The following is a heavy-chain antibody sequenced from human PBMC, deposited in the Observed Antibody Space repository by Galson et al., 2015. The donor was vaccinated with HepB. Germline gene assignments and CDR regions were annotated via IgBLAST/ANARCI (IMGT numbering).Heavy chain of an antibody. CDR1: GGTFSSYT. CDR3: ARDYGSGSLHYYYYSMDV. Sequence: SVKVSCKASGGTFSSYTISWVRQAPGQGLEWMGRIIPIVDITNYAQKFQGRVTITADKSTSTAYMELSSLRSEDMAVYYCARDYGSGSLHYYYYSMDVWGQGTTVTVSS. V-gene: IGHV1-69*02. CDR2: IIPIVDIT. D-gene: IGHD3-10*01. J-gene: IGHJ6*02.